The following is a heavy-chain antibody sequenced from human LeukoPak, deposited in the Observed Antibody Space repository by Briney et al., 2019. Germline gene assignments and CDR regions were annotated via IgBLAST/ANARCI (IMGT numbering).Heavy chain of an antibody. D-gene: IGHD3-10*01. CDR1: GFTFSSYG. Sequence: QAGGSLRLSCAASGFTFSSYGMHWVRQAPGKGLEWVAVISYDGSNKYYADSVKGRFTISRDNSKNTLYLQMNGLRAEDTAVYYCAKDGRRGSGSYLDYYYYMDVWGKGTTVTASS. J-gene: IGHJ6*03. CDR2: ISYDGSNK. CDR3: AKDGRRGSGSYLDYYYYMDV. V-gene: IGHV3-30*18.